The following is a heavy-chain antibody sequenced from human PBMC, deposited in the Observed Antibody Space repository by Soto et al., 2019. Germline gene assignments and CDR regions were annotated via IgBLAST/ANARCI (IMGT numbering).Heavy chain of an antibody. D-gene: IGHD3-9*01. CDR2: IKQDGSEK. CDR3: ARGTDYDILTGYETYYFDY. J-gene: IGHJ4*02. CDR1: GFTFSSYW. V-gene: IGHV3-7*01. Sequence: GGSLRLSCAASGFTFSSYWMSWVRQAPGKGLEWVANIKQDGSEKYYVDSVKGRFTISRDNAKNSLYLQMNSLRAEDTAVYYCARGTDYDILTGYETYYFDYWGQGTLVTVSS.